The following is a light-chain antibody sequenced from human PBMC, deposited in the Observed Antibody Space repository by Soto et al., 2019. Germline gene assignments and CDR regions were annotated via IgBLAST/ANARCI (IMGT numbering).Light chain of an antibody. V-gene: IGLV1-51*01. CDR1: SSNIGNNY. CDR3: GTWDSSLSGGV. J-gene: IGLJ3*02. Sequence: QSVLTQPPSVSAAPGQKVTISCSGSSSNIGNNYVSWYQHLPGTAPKVLIYDNNKRPSGIPDRFSGSKSGTSATLGITGLQTGDEADYYCGTWDSSLSGGVFGGGTKVTVL. CDR2: DNN.